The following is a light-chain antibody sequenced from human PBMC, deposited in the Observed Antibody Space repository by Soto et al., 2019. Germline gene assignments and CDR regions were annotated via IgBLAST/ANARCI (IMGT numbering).Light chain of an antibody. CDR1: QSASSSY. Sequence: DIVLTQSPGTLSLSPGERATLSCRASQSASSSYLAWYQQKPGQAPRLLIYGASSRATDIPDRFSGSGSGTDFTLTIIRLEPEDYAVYYCQQYSSSPRTFGQGTKVEIK. CDR2: GAS. J-gene: IGKJ1*01. CDR3: QQYSSSPRT. V-gene: IGKV3-20*01.